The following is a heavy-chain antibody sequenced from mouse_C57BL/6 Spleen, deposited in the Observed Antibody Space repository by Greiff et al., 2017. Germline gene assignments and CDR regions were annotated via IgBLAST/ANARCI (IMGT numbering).Heavy chain of an antibody. Sequence: EVKVEESGGGLVKPGGSLKLSCAASGFTFSSYAMSWVRQTPEKRLEWVATISDGGSYTYYPDNVKGRFTISRDNAKNNLYLQMSHLKSEDTAMYYCARDLVLRGNAMDYWGQGTSVTVSS. CDR3: ARDLVLRGNAMDY. CDR1: GFTFSSYA. CDR2: ISDGGSYT. V-gene: IGHV5-4*01. J-gene: IGHJ4*01. D-gene: IGHD1-1*01.